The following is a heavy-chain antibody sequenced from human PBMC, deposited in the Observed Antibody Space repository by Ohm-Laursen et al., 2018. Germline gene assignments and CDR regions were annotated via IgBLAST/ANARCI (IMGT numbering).Heavy chain of an antibody. CDR3: ARRGDKGRSFDY. J-gene: IGHJ4*02. V-gene: IGHV4-59*01. CDR2: IYYSGST. D-gene: IGHD3-10*01. Sequence: SETLSLTCTVSGGSISSYYWSWIRQPPGKGLEWIGYIYYSGSTNYNPSLKSRVTISVDTSKNQFSLKLSSVTAADTALYYCARRGDKGRSFDYWGQGTLVTVSS. CDR1: GGSISSYY.